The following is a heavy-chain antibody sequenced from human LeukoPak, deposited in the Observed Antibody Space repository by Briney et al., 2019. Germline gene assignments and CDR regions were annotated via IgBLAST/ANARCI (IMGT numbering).Heavy chain of an antibody. J-gene: IGHJ4*02. CDR2: ISSGSSTI. D-gene: IGHD3/OR15-3a*01. CDR3: ARDGSMDGPDFDY. CDR1: GFTLSSYS. Sequence: PGGSLRLSCAASGFTLSSYSMNWVRQAPGKGLEWVSYISSGSSTIFYEDSVKGRFTISRDNAKNSLYLQMNSLRDEDTALYYCARDGSMDGPDFDYWGQGALVTVSS. V-gene: IGHV3-48*02.